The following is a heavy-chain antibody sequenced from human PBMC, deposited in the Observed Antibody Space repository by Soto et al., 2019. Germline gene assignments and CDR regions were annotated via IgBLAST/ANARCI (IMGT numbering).Heavy chain of an antibody. D-gene: IGHD2-8*01. CDR3: ARDDDNEANAFDY. V-gene: IGHV3-33*01. CDR1: GFTFSRYG. Sequence: QVQLVESGGGVVQPGTSLRLSCAASGFTFSRYGMHWVRQAPGKGLEWVALIWNDGIRKVYVDSVKGRFRISRDNSKNTLELQMNSMRAEDTAVYYCARDDDNEANAFDYWGPGTLVTVSS. CDR2: IWNDGIRK. J-gene: IGHJ4*02.